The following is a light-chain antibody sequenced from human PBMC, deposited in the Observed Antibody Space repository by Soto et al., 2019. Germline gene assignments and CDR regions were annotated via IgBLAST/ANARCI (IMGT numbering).Light chain of an antibody. Sequence: QSVLTQPPSVSAAPGQKVTISCSGSSANIGNNYVSWYQHLPGTAPKLVIYDSDKRPSEIPDRSSGSKSGTSATLDITGLQTGDEADYYCGAWDGSLSVVLFGGGTKLTVL. V-gene: IGLV1-51*01. J-gene: IGLJ2*01. CDR2: DSD. CDR1: SANIGNNY. CDR3: GAWDGSLSVVL.